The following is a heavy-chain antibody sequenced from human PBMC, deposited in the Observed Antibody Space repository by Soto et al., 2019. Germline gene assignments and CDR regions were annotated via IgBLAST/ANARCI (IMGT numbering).Heavy chain of an antibody. Sequence: QVQLVQSGAEVKKPGSSVKVSCKASGGTFSSYTISWVRQAPGQGLEWMGRIIPILGIANYAQKFQGRVTITADKSTSTAYMELSSLRSKDTAVYYCARSSTTNYYGMDVWGQGTTVTVSS. CDR3: ARSSTTNYYGMDV. J-gene: IGHJ6*02. CDR2: IIPILGIA. D-gene: IGHD1-26*01. CDR1: GGTFSSYT. V-gene: IGHV1-69*02.